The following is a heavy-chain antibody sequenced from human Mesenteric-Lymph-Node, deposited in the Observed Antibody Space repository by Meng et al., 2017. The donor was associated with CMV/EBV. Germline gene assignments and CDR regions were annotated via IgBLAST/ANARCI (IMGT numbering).Heavy chain of an antibody. CDR3: TTAEDDYVWGSSYDY. D-gene: IGHD3-16*01. V-gene: IGHV3-15*01. CDR1: GFTFSNAW. Sequence: GGSLRLSCAASGFTFSNAWMSWVRQAPGKGLEWVGRIKSKTDGGTTDYAAPVKGRFTISRDDSKNTLYLQMNSLKTEDTAVYYCTTAEDDYVWGSSYDYWGQGTLVTVSS. CDR2: IKSKTDGGTT. J-gene: IGHJ4*02.